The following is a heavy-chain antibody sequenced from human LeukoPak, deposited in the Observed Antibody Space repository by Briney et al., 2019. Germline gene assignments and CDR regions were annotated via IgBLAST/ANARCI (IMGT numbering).Heavy chain of an antibody. Sequence: PGGSLRLSCAASGSTFSSYSMNWVRQAPGKGLEWVSATSGSGGSTYYADSVKGRFTISRGNSKNTLYLQMDSLRAEDTAVYYCAKDYGDYGGWFDPWGQGTLVTVSS. CDR1: GSTFSSYS. V-gene: IGHV3-23*01. J-gene: IGHJ5*02. CDR2: TSGSGGST. D-gene: IGHD4-17*01. CDR3: AKDYGDYGGWFDP.